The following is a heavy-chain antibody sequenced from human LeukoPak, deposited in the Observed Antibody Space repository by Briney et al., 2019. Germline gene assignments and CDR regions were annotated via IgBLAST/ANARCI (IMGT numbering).Heavy chain of an antibody. CDR3: AKGYRQWLSHFDY. D-gene: IGHD6-19*01. J-gene: IGHJ4*02. Sequence: PGGSLRLSCTASGFTFDAFSMHWVRQTPGTGLEWVSIISGSGDETYYADSVKGRFTISRDNSKNTVFLQMNSLRAEDTAKYYCAKGYRQWLSHFDYWGQGTLVTVSS. V-gene: IGHV3-23*01. CDR2: ISGSGDET. CDR1: GFTFDAFS.